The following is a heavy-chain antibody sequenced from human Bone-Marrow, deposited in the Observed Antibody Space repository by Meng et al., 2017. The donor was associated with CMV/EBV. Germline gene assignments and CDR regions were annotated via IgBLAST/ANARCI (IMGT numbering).Heavy chain of an antibody. J-gene: IGHJ4*01. Sequence: GESLKISCAASGFTFSSYAMSWVRQAPGKGLEWVSVIYSGGSSTYYADSVKGRFTISRDNSKNTLYLQMNSLRAEDTAVYYCAKVPAAIGSVLYFDYWGQGTLVSVSS. D-gene: IGHD2-2*01. V-gene: IGHV3-23*03. CDR3: AKVPAAIGSVLYFDY. CDR2: IYSGGSST. CDR1: GFTFSSYA.